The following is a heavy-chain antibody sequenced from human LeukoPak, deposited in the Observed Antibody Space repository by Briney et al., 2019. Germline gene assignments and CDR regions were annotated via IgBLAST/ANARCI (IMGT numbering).Heavy chain of an antibody. V-gene: IGHV3-66*01. CDR1: GVSVSGTY. CDR2: IYADGAT. Sequence: GGSLRLSCAASGVSVSGTYMSWVRQAPGKGLEWVSHIYADGATYYSDSVKGRFIISRDSSKNMLYLHMNSLTVEDTAIYFCARDNRISGFRWFDPWGQGTLVTVSP. CDR3: ARDNRISGFRWFDP. D-gene: IGHD2-15*01. J-gene: IGHJ5*02.